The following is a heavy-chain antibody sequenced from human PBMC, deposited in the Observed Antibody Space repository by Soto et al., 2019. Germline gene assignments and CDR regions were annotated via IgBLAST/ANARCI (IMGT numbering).Heavy chain of an antibody. CDR1: GDSMTKYY. CDR2: IYTSGST. V-gene: IGHV4-4*07. D-gene: IGHD1-26*01. CDR3: ARTVGAAYYFDF. J-gene: IGHJ4*02. Sequence: QVQLQESGPGLVKPSETLSLTCTVSGDSMTKYYWSWIRQPAGKGLEWIGRIYTSGSTNYNPSLKSRVTMSIDTSNNHFSLNLKSVTAADTAVYHCARTVGAAYYFDFWGQGALVTVSS.